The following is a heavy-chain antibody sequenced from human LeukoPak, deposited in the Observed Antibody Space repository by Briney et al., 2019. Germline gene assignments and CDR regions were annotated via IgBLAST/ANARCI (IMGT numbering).Heavy chain of an antibody. V-gene: IGHV4-34*01. CDR3: ASTGYCSGGSCYSVRPFDP. CDR2: INHSGST. Sequence: PSETLSLTCAVYGGSFSGYYWSWIRQPPGKGLEWIGEINHSGSTNYNPSLKSRVTISVDTSKNLFSLKLSSVTAADTAVYYCASTGYCSGGSCYSVRPFDPWGQGTLVTVSS. D-gene: IGHD2-15*01. CDR1: GGSFSGYY. J-gene: IGHJ5*02.